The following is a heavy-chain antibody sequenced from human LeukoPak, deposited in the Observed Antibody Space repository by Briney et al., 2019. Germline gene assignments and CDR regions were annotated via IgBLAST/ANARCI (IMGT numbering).Heavy chain of an antibody. CDR2: MNPNSGNT. CDR3: ARDICRSTSCHWFDP. V-gene: IGHV1-8*01. J-gene: IGHJ5*02. D-gene: IGHD2-2*01. CDR1: GYTFTSYD. Sequence: ASVKVSCKASGYTFTSYDINWVRQATGQGLEWMGWMNPNSGNTGYAQKFQGRVTMTRDTPTSTVYMELSSLRSEDTAVYYCARDICRSTSCHWFDPWGQGTLVTVSS.